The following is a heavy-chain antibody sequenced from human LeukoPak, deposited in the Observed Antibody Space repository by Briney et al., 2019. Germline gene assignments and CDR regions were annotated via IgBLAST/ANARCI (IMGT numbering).Heavy chain of an antibody. V-gene: IGHV3-7*03. CDR2: IKQDGSEM. Sequence: GGSLRLSCSASGFTFSSYAMSWVRQAPGKGLEWVANIKQDGSEMYYVDSVKGRFTISRDNAKSSLYLQMNSLRAEDTAVYYCAKVSVWYYYGSGSSYFDIWGQGTLVTVSS. J-gene: IGHJ4*02. CDR3: AKVSVWYYYGSGSSYFDI. CDR1: GFTFSSYA. D-gene: IGHD3-10*01.